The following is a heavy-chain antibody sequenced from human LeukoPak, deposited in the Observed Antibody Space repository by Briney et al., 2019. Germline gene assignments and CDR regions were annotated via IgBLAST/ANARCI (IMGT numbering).Heavy chain of an antibody. V-gene: IGHV4-39*01. CDR1: GGSISSGGYY. J-gene: IGHJ4*02. D-gene: IGHD6-13*01. CDR3: ASFPARIAAAGSTFEDY. Sequence: SETLSLTCTVSGGSISSGGYYWSWIRQHPGKGLEWIGYIYYSGSTYYNPSLKSRVTISVDTSKNQFSLKLSSVTAADTAVYYCASFPARIAAAGSTFEDYWGQGTLVTVSS. CDR2: IYYSGST.